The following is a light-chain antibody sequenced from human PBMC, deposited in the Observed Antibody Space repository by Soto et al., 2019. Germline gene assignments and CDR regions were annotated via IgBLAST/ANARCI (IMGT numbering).Light chain of an antibody. CDR1: QSLNARY. CDR2: GAS. J-gene: IGKJ1*01. Sequence: EIVLPHSPGTLSFSPLSISTLSFRASQSLNARYLAWYQVKPGQAPRLLFYGASSRATGIPDRFIGSGSGTDFTLTITGLEPEDFAVYYCQQFHISRKFGQGTKVDIK. CDR3: QQFHISRK. V-gene: IGKV3-20*01.